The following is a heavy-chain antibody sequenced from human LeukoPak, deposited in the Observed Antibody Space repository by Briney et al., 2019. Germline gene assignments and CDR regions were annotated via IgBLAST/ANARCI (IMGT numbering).Heavy chain of an antibody. D-gene: IGHD6-13*01. CDR3: ARAVYSSSWSN. V-gene: IGHV4-34*01. CDR1: GGSFSGYY. Sequence: PSETLSLTCAVYGGSFSGYYWSWIRQPPGKGLEWIGEINHSGSTNYNPSLKSRVTISVDTSKNQFSLKLSSVTAADTAEYYCARAVYSSSWSNWGQGTLVTVSS. J-gene: IGHJ4*02. CDR2: INHSGST.